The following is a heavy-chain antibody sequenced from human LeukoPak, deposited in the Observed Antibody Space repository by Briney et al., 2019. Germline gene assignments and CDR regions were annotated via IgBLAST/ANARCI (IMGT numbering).Heavy chain of an antibody. V-gene: IGHV3-23*01. Sequence: GGSLRLSCAASGFTFSSFGMSWVRQAPGKGLEWVSTISGSGSITYYADSMKGRFTISRDNSKNTLYLQMNSLRAEDTAVYYCAKVASGSYYDAFDIWGQGTMVTVSS. D-gene: IGHD3-10*01. CDR3: AKVASGSYYDAFDI. J-gene: IGHJ3*02. CDR1: GFTFSSFG. CDR2: ISGSGSIT.